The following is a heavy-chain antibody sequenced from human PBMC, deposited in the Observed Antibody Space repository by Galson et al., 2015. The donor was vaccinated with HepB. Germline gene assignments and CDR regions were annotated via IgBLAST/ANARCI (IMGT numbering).Heavy chain of an antibody. CDR1: GFTFSSYW. V-gene: IGHV3-74*01. J-gene: IGHJ6*03. Sequence: SLRLSCAASGFTFSSYWMHWVRQAPGKGLVWVPRINSDGSSTSYADSVKGRFTISRDNAKNTLYLQMNSLRAEDTAVYYCARGYCSSTSCYGGGGYYYMDVWGKGTTVTVSS. D-gene: IGHD2-2*01. CDR3: ARGYCSSTSCYGGGGYYYMDV. CDR2: INSDGSST.